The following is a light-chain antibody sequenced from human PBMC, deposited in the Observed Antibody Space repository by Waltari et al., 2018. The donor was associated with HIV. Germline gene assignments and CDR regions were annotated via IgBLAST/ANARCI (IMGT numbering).Light chain of an antibody. J-gene: IGKJ4*01. V-gene: IGKV4-1*01. CDR1: QTVLYTSNNKNY. Sequence: DIVMTQSPDSLAVSLGERATTHCKSSQTVLYTSNNKNYLAWYQQKPGQPPKLLIYWASTRESGVPDRFSGSGSGTDFTLTISNMQAADVAVYYCQQYYGNPLTFGGGTKVEIK. CDR2: WAS. CDR3: QQYYGNPLT.